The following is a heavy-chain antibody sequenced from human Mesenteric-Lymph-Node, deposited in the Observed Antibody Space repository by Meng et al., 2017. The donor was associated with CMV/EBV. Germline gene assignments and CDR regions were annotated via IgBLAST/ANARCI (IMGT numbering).Heavy chain of an antibody. CDR1: GFTFSSYA. CDR2: ISYDGSNK. J-gene: IGHJ3*02. D-gene: IGHD3-3*01. CDR3: ARSLRFLARLLFCDAFDI. V-gene: IGHV3-30*04. Sequence: GESLKISCAASGFTFSSYAMHWVRQAPGKGLEWVAVISYDGSNKYYADSVKGRFTISRDNSKNTLYLQMNSLRAEDTAVYYCARSLRFLARLLFCDAFDIWGQGTMVTVSS.